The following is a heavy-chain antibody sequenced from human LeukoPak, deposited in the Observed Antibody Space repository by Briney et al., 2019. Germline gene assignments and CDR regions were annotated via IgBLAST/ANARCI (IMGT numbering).Heavy chain of an antibody. CDR3: ANHLACGSTSCPPFDY. D-gene: IGHD2-2*01. Sequence: PGGSLRLSCAASGFTFSSYSMSRVRQAPGKGLEWVSSISDDSNYIYYADSVEGRFTISRDNAKNSLYLQMNSLRAEDTAVYYCANHLACGSTSCPPFDYWGQGTLVTVSS. CDR2: ISDDSNYI. V-gene: IGHV3-21*01. J-gene: IGHJ4*02. CDR1: GFTFSSYS.